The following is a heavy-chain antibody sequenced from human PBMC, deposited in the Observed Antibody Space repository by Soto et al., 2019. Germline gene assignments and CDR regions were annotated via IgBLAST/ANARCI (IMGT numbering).Heavy chain of an antibody. D-gene: IGHD6-13*01. J-gene: IGHJ6*02. CDR1: GGSISSYY. CDR2: IYYSGST. CDR3: ARAAAAAPALGYYYGMDV. V-gene: IGHV4-59*01. Sequence: SETLSLTCTVSGGSISSYYWSWIRQPPGKGLEWIGYIYYSGSTNYNPSLKSRVTISVDTSKNQFSLKLSSVTAADTAVYYCARAAAAAPALGYYYGMDVWDQGTTVTVSS.